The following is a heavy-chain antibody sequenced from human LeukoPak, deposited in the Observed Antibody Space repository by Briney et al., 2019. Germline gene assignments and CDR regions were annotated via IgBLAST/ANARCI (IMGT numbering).Heavy chain of an antibody. D-gene: IGHD2-21*01. CDR1: GYTFTGYG. Sequence: ASVKVSCKASGYTFTGYGISWLRQAPGQGLEWMAWISTSSGNTHYAQKFQGRVTMTTDTSTSTASMDLRSVRSDDTAVYYCARERGRVVIDYFDYWGQGTLVTVSS. V-gene: IGHV1-18*01. J-gene: IGHJ4*02. CDR2: ISTSSGNT. CDR3: ARERGRVVIDYFDY.